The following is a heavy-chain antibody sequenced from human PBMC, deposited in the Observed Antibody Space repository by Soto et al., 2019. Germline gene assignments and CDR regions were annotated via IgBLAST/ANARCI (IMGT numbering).Heavy chain of an antibody. V-gene: IGHV6-1*01. CDR1: GDSVSSNSAA. D-gene: IGHD6-19*01. CDR2: TYYRSKWFK. Sequence: SQTLSLTCAISGDSVSSNSAAWNWIRQSPSRGLEWLGRTYYRSKWFKDYAVSVKSRITINPDTSKNQFSLQLNSVTPEDTAVYFCARGNSSGWSRGGFDYWGQGTLVTVSS. J-gene: IGHJ4*02. CDR3: ARGNSSGWSRGGFDY.